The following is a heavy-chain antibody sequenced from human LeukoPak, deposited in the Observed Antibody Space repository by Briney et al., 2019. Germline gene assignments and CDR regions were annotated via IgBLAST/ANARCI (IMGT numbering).Heavy chain of an antibody. CDR1: GGSISSSSYY. CDR2: IYTSGST. D-gene: IGHD3-10*01. Sequence: PSETLSLTCTVSGGSISSSSYYWSWIRQPAGKGLEWIGRIYTSGSTNYNPSLKSRVTMSVDTSKNQFSLKLSSVTAADTAVYYCARTDGSGNAGHYWGQGTLVTVSS. V-gene: IGHV4-61*02. J-gene: IGHJ4*02. CDR3: ARTDGSGNAGHY.